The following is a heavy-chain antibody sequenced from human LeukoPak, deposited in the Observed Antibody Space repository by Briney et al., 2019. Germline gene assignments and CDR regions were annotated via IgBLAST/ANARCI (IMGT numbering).Heavy chain of an antibody. V-gene: IGHV4-39*07. CDR3: ARGYRRVRGVIDVQD. J-gene: IGHJ1*01. Sequence: SETLSLTCTVSGGSISSSSYSWGWIRQPPWKGLEWIGSIYYSGSTYYNPSLKSRVTISLDTSKNQFSLKLSSVTAADTAVYYCARGYRRVRGVIDVQDWGQGTLVTVSS. CDR1: GGSISSSSYS. D-gene: IGHD3-10*01. CDR2: IYYSGST.